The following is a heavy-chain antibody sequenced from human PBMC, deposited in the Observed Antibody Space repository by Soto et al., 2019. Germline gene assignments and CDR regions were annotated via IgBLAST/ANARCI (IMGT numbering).Heavy chain of an antibody. CDR1: GCSISSYY. Sequence: PSETLSLTCTVSGCSISSYYWSWIRQPPGKGLEWIGYIYYSGSTNYNPSLKSRVTISVDTSTSTAYMELSSLTSEDTAVYYCARPMISSTWYWFDPWGQGTLVTVSS. D-gene: IGHD6-13*01. J-gene: IGHJ5*02. CDR3: ARPMISSTWYWFDP. V-gene: IGHV4-59*01. CDR2: IYYSGST.